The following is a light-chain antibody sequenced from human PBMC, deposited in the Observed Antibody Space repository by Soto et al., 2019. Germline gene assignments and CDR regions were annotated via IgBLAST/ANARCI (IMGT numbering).Light chain of an antibody. V-gene: IGKV3-20*01. CDR3: QQYGSSSWT. CDR2: GAS. J-gene: IGKJ1*01. CDR1: QSVSSSY. Sequence: EIVLTQSPGTLSLSPGERATLSCRASQSVSSSYLAWYQQKPGQAPRLLNYGASSRANGIPPMFSGSGSGSAFTLTISRLDPEDVAVYYWQQYGSSSWTLGQGTKVEIK.